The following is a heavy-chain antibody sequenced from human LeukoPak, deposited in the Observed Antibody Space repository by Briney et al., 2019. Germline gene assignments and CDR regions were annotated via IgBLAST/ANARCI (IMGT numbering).Heavy chain of an antibody. J-gene: IGHJ3*01. Sequence: PSETLSLTCAVSGDSVSSSHWWSWVRPPPGKGLEWIGEVAHTGSTKFTPSLRSRATISIDWSKNQFSLNLTSVTAADTATYFCARLVVYNWTPRAFDVWGQGTMVTVSS. CDR2: VAHTGST. V-gene: IGHV4-4*02. D-gene: IGHD1-20*01. CDR1: GDSVSSSHW. CDR3: ARLVVYNWTPRAFDV.